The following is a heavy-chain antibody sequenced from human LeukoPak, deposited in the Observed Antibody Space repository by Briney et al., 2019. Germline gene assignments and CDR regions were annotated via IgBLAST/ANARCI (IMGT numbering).Heavy chain of an antibody. V-gene: IGHV1-46*01. D-gene: IGHD3-10*01. Sequence: GASVKVSCKASGYTFTSYYMHWVRQAPGQGLEWMGIINPSGGSTSYAQKFQGRVTMTRDMSTSTVYMELSSLRSEDTAVYYCARNRFLEYGSGSFFDYWGQGTLVTVSS. CDR2: INPSGGST. CDR1: GYTFTSYY. CDR3: ARNRFLEYGSGSFFDY. J-gene: IGHJ4*02.